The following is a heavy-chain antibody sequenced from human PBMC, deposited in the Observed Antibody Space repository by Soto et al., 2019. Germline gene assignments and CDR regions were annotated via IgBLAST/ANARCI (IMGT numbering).Heavy chain of an antibody. Sequence: GGSLRLSCAASGFSFSNYAMHWVRQAPGKGLEWVAVIWYDGSNKCYADSVKGRFTIPKDNSQNTLYLQMNSLRAEDTAVYYCTRDPYGGSRYYFDSWGQGTLVTV. CDR1: GFSFSNYA. CDR2: IWYDGSNK. V-gene: IGHV3-33*01. CDR3: TRDPYGGSRYYFDS. D-gene: IGHD1-26*01. J-gene: IGHJ4*02.